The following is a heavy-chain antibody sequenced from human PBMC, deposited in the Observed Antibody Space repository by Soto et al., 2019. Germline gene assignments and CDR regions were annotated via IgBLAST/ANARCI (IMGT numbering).Heavy chain of an antibody. Sequence: QVQLQQWGAGPLRPLETLSLTCGVSGGSFSGYYWSWIRQSPGKGLEWIGEINDRGSINYNPSLKSRVSISVDMSKNHYDLKLRSVTAADTAVYYCARESHDILAGPPWVWYFDHWGRGTLVTVSS. J-gene: IGHJ2*01. CDR2: INDRGSI. CDR3: ARESHDILAGPPWVWYFDH. CDR1: GGSFSGYY. V-gene: IGHV4-34*01. D-gene: IGHD3-9*01.